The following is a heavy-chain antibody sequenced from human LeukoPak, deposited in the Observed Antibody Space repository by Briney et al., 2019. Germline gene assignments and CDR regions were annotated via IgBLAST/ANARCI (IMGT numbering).Heavy chain of an antibody. V-gene: IGHV4-59*01. D-gene: IGHD3-10*01. CDR2: LYYSGST. Sequence: PSGTLSLTCSVSGGSISSYYWSWIRQPPGKGREWIGYLYYSGSTNSNPSLKSRVTMSVDTSTNQFSLKLRSVTAADTAVYYCARGGSGISNAFDIWGQGTMVTVSS. J-gene: IGHJ3*02. CDR3: ARGGSGISNAFDI. CDR1: GGSISSYY.